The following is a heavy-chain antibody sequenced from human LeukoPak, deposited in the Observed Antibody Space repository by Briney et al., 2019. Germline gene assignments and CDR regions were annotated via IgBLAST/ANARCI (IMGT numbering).Heavy chain of an antibody. V-gene: IGHV3-30*03. Sequence: PGGSLRLSCAASGFTFSSYGMHWVRQAPGKGLEWVAVISYDGSNKYYADSVKGRFTISRDNSKNTLYLQMNSLKTEDTAVYYCTTVEMDTTLVPFDYWGQGTLVTVSS. CDR3: TTVEMDTTLVPFDY. CDR2: ISYDGSNK. D-gene: IGHD5-18*01. CDR1: GFTFSSYG. J-gene: IGHJ4*02.